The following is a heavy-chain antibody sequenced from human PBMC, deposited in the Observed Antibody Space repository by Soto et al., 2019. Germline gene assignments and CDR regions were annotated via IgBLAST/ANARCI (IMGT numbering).Heavy chain of an antibody. Sequence: QVQLVQSGAEVKKPGSSVKVSCKASGGTFSRSPISWVRQAPGQGLEWMGGIIPIVGTGNFAQKFQGRVTITADVATSTAYLELSSLRSEDTAVYYCAREGTTVVTPAGAFDIWGQGTMVTVSS. CDR3: AREGTTVVTPAGAFDI. V-gene: IGHV1-69*01. CDR1: GGTFSRSP. D-gene: IGHD4-17*01. J-gene: IGHJ3*02. CDR2: IIPIVGTG.